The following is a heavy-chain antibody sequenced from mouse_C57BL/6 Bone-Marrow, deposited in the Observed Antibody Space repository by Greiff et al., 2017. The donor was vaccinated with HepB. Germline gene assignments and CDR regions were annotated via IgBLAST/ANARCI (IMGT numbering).Heavy chain of an antibody. D-gene: IGHD1-1*01. CDR1: VYTFTSYW. V-gene: IGHV1-72*01. CDR2: IDPNSGGT. CDR3: AATVAFDY. Sequence: VKQSCKASVYTFTSYWMHWVEPRSGRGREWIGRIDPNSGGTKYNEKFKSKATLTVDKPSSTAYMQLSSLTSEDSAVYYCAATVAFDYWGQGTTLTVSS. J-gene: IGHJ2*01.